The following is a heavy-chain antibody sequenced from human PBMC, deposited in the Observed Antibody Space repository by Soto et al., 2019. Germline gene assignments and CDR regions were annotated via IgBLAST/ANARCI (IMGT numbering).Heavy chain of an antibody. Sequence: QVQLVQSGAEVKKPGSSVKVSCMASGGTFSSYAISWVRQAPGRGLEWMGGIIPIFGTANYAQKFQGRVTITADESTSTAYMELSSLRSEDTAVYYCARQLVRYYYYGMDVWGQGTTVTVSS. J-gene: IGHJ6*02. CDR1: GGTFSSYA. CDR3: ARQLVRYYYYGMDV. D-gene: IGHD6-6*01. V-gene: IGHV1-69*01. CDR2: IIPIFGTA.